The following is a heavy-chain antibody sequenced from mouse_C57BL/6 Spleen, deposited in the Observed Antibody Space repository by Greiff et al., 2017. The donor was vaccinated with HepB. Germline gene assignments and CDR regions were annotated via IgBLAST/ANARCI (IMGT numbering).Heavy chain of an antibody. CDR3: ARKADGYYVGYAMDY. V-gene: IGHV2-9-1*01. J-gene: IGHJ4*01. Sequence: VMLVESGPGLVAPSQSLSITCTVSGFSLTSYAISWVRQPPGKGLEWLGVIWTGGGTNYNSALKSRLSISKDNSKSQVFLKMNSLQTDDTARYYCARKADGYYVGYAMDYWGQGTSVTVSS. CDR1: GFSLTSYA. D-gene: IGHD2-3*01. CDR2: IWTGGGT.